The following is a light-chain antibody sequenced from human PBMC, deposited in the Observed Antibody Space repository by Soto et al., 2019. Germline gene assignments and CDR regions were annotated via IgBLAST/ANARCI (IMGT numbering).Light chain of an antibody. Sequence: DIQMTQSPSSLSASVGDRVTITCRASQGISTYLNWYQQKSGKAPKLLIYAASNLQSGVPSRFSGSGSETDFTLTISSLQPEDFATYSCQHSTTWAFGQGTKVDIK. V-gene: IGKV1-39*01. CDR2: AAS. CDR3: QHSTTWA. CDR1: QGISTY. J-gene: IGKJ1*01.